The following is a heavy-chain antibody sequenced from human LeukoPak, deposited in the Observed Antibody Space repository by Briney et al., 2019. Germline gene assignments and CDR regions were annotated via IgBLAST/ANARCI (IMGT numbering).Heavy chain of an antibody. CDR2: IWYDGSNK. D-gene: IGHD5-24*01. CDR1: GGTFSSYG. CDR3: ARDLDGYFDY. J-gene: IGHJ4*02. V-gene: IGHV3-33*01. Sequence: SCKASGGTFSSYGMHWVRQAPGKGLEWVAVIWYDGSNKYYADSVKGRFTISRDNSKNTLYLQMNSLRAEDTAVYYCARDLDGYFDYWGQGTLVTVSS.